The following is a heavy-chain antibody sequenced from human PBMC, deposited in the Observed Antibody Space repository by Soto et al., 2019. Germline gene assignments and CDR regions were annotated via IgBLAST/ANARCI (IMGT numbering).Heavy chain of an antibody. J-gene: IGHJ4*02. V-gene: IGHV4-39*01. CDR3: ASLPVVRGVISYFDS. CDR1: GDSISSSSYS. D-gene: IGHD3-10*01. Sequence: QLQLQESGPGLVKPSETLSLTCTVSGDSISSSSYSWGWIRQPPGKVLEWIGSIYYSGLTDYNPSLSIRVTISVDRSKNQFSLRLSSVTAADTAVYYCASLPVVRGVISYFDSWGQGTLVTVSS. CDR2: IYYSGLT.